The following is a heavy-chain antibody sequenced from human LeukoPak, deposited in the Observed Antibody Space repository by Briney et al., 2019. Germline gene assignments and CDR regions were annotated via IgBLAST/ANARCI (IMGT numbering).Heavy chain of an antibody. CDR2: IYYSGST. D-gene: IGHD6-19*01. V-gene: IGHV4-59*01. CDR3: ARGLAGCSGGDAAFDI. CDR1: GGSISSYY. Sequence: SETLSLTCTVSGGSISSYYWSWFRQPPGKGLEWVGYIYYSGSTNYNPSLKSRVTILVDTSENQFSLKLSYVTAADTAVYYCARGLAGCSGGDAAFDIWGQGTMVTVSS. J-gene: IGHJ3*02.